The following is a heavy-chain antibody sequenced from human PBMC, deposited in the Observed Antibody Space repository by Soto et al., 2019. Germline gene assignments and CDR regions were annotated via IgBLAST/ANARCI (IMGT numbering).Heavy chain of an antibody. CDR1: GFTFRSYT. D-gene: IGHD5-12*01. V-gene: IGHV3-48*01. Sequence: EVQLVESGGGLVQPGGSLRLSCAASGFTFRSYTMNWVRQAPGKGLEWVSYISTSSSTIYYADSVKGRFTISRDNAKNSLYLQMNSLRAEDTAVYYCARGWLDYFDYWGQGTLVTVSS. CDR2: ISTSSSTI. CDR3: ARGWLDYFDY. J-gene: IGHJ4*02.